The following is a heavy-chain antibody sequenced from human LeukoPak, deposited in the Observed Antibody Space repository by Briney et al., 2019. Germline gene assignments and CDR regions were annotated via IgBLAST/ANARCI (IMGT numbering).Heavy chain of an antibody. CDR2: ISSSSSYT. D-gene: IGHD3-10*01. J-gene: IGHJ4*02. V-gene: IGHV3-11*06. CDR3: ARASVEYGSGSLDY. Sequence: GGSLRLSCAASGFTFSDYYMSWIRQAPGKGLEWVSYISSSSSYTNYADSVKGRLTISRDDAKNSLYLQMNSLRAEDTAVYYCARASVEYGSGSLDYWGQGTLVTVSS. CDR1: GFTFSDYY.